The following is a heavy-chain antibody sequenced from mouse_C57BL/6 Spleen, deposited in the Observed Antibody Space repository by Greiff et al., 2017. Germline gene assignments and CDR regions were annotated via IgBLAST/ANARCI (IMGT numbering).Heavy chain of an antibody. V-gene: IGHV5-17*01. J-gene: IGHJ4*01. CDR1: GFTFSDYG. CDR2: ISSGSSTI. D-gene: IGHD1-1*01. CDR3: ARPTTVDAMDY. Sequence: EVQLVESGGGLVKPGGSLKLSCAASGFTFSDYGMHWVRQAPEKGLEWVAYISSGSSTIYYADTVKGRFTISRDNAKHTLFLQMTSLRSEDTAMYYCARPTTVDAMDYWGQGTSVTVSS.